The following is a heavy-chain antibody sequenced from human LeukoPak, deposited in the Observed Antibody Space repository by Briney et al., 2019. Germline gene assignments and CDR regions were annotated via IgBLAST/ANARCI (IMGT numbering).Heavy chain of an antibody. Sequence: GGSLRLSCATSGFSLSRNGMHWVRQAPGKGLEWVANIREDGSEKYYVDSVKGQFTISRDNAKNSLFLQMDSLRAEDTAVYYCARDLAGHYYGSGSSFDYWGQGTLVTVS. CDR3: ARDLAGHYYGSGSSFDY. D-gene: IGHD3-10*01. CDR1: GFSLSRNG. J-gene: IGHJ4*02. V-gene: IGHV3-7*01. CDR2: IREDGSEK.